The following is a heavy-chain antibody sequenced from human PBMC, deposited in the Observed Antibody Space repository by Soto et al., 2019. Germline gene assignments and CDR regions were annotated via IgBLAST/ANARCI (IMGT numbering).Heavy chain of an antibody. Sequence: QVQLVESGGGVVQPGRSLRLSCAASGFTFSSYGMHWVRQGPGKGLEWVAVISYDGSNKYYADSVKGRFTISRDNSKNTXXLQMNSLRAEDTAGYYCAKDGRGPYSSSWYDWFDPWGQGTLVTVSS. CDR1: GFTFSSYG. D-gene: IGHD6-13*01. CDR2: ISYDGSNK. V-gene: IGHV3-30*18. CDR3: AKDGRGPYSSSWYDWFDP. J-gene: IGHJ5*02.